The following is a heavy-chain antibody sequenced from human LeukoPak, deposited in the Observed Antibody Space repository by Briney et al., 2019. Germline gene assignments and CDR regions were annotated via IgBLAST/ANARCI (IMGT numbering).Heavy chain of an antibody. V-gene: IGHV4-34*01. Sequence: SETLSPTCTVSGGSISSYYWSWIRQPPGKGLEWIGEIYHSGSTNYNPSLKSRVTISVDTSKNQFSLKLSSVTAADTAVYYCARRAYPYDYWGQGTLVTVSS. CDR1: GGSISSYY. CDR2: IYHSGST. J-gene: IGHJ4*02. CDR3: ARRAYPYDY. D-gene: IGHD2-21*01.